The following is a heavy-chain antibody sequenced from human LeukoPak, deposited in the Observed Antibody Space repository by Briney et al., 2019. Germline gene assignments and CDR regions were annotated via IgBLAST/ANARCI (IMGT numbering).Heavy chain of an antibody. J-gene: IGHJ6*03. CDR3: ASPVVTAHHYYYYMDV. V-gene: IGHV4-38-2*01. CDR1: GFIFSDYS. CDR2: IFHIGSA. Sequence: GSLRLSCVASGFIFSDYSMGWVRQAPGKGLEWVANIFHIGSASYNPSLKSRVTLSLEASKNQSSLKLSSVTAADTAVYYCASPVVTAHHYYYYMDVWGKGTTVTVYS. D-gene: IGHD2-21*02.